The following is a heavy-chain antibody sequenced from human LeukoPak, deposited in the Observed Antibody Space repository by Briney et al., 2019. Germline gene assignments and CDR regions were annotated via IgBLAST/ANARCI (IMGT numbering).Heavy chain of an antibody. CDR3: ATRRGIGWFDP. CDR2: TSSSGSTI. CDR1: GFTFSDYY. V-gene: IGHV3-11*01. J-gene: IGHJ5*02. D-gene: IGHD3-16*01. Sequence: GGSLRLSCAASGFTFSDYYMSWIRQAPGKGLEWVSYTSSSGSTIYYADSVKGRFTISRDNAKNSLYLQMNSLRAEDTAVYYCATRRGIGWFDPWGQGTLVTVSS.